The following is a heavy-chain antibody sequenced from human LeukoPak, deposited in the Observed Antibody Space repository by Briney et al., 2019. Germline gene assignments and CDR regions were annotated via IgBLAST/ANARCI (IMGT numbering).Heavy chain of an antibody. CDR3: ASNPLTTVNDY. D-gene: IGHD4-11*01. J-gene: IGHJ4*02. Sequence: GGSLRLSCAASGFTVSSKHMTWVRQAPGKGLEWVSVVYSGGTTYYADSVKGRFTISRDNAKNSLYLQMNSLRAEDTAVYYCASNPLTTVNDYWGQGTLVTVSS. CDR2: VYSGGTT. CDR1: GFTVSSKH. V-gene: IGHV3-53*01.